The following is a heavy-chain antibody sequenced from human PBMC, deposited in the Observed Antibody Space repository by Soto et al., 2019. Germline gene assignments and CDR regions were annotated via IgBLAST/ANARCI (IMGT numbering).Heavy chain of an antibody. CDR1: GFTFDDYA. CDR2: ISWNSGSI. J-gene: IGHJ3*02. CDR3: AKDRGSISSFAFDI. V-gene: IGHV3-9*01. Sequence: GGSLRLSCAASGFTFDDYAMNWVRQAPGKGLEWVSGISWNSGSIGYADSVKGRFTISRDNAKNSLYLQMNSLRAEDTALYYCAKDRGSISSFAFDIWGQGTMVTVSS. D-gene: IGHD6-6*01.